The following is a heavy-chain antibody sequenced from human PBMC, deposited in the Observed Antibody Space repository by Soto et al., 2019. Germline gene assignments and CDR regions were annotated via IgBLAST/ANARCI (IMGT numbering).Heavy chain of an antibody. Sequence: EVQLVESGGGLVKPGGSLRLSCTASGLIFSNYGMNWVRQAAGKRPEWVSSISSGGEYIDYADSVKGRLTISRDNASNILYLQLTSRGVEDAAFYYCATDGAAGAVMGVWGQGTTVTVSS. CDR3: ATDGAAGAVMGV. J-gene: IGHJ6*02. CDR2: ISSGGEYI. D-gene: IGHD6-13*01. CDR1: GLIFSNYG. V-gene: IGHV3-21*06.